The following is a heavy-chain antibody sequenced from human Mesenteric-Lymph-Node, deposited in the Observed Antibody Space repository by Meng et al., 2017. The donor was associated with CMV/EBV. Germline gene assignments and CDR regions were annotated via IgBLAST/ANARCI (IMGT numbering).Heavy chain of an antibody. V-gene: IGHV3-30-3*01. CDR1: GFTFSSYA. CDR2: ISYDGSNK. D-gene: IGHD2-2*02. Sequence: GGSLRLSCAASGFTFSSYAMHWVRQAPGKGLEWVAVISYDGSNKYYADSVKGRFTISRDNSKNTLYLQMNSLGAEDTAVYYCAKDLVPAAISSYGMDVWGQGTTVTVSS. J-gene: IGHJ6*02. CDR3: AKDLVPAAISSYGMDV.